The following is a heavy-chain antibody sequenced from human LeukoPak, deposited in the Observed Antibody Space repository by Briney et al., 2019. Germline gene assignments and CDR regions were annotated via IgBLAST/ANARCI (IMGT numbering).Heavy chain of an antibody. D-gene: IGHD6-13*01. CDR1: GFTFDDYA. J-gene: IGHJ4*02. CDR2: ISWNSGSI. Sequence: PGGSLRLSCAASGFTFDDYAMHWVRQAPGKGLEWVSGISWNSGSIGHADSVKGRFTISRDNAKNSLYLQMNSLRAEDTALYYCAKDATSSWYYFDYWGQGTLVTVSS. V-gene: IGHV3-9*01. CDR3: AKDATSSWYYFDY.